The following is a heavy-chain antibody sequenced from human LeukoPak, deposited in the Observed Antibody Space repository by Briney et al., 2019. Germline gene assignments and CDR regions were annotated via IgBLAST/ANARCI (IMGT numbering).Heavy chain of an antibody. Sequence: SETLSLTCAVYGGSFSGYYWSWIRQPPGKGLEWIGEINHSGSTNYNPSLKSRVTISVDTSKNQFSLKLSSVTAADTAVYYCASGTVTTIDSWGQGTLVTVSS. D-gene: IGHD4-17*01. CDR3: ASGTVTTIDS. J-gene: IGHJ4*02. CDR2: INHSGST. CDR1: GGSFSGYY. V-gene: IGHV4-34*01.